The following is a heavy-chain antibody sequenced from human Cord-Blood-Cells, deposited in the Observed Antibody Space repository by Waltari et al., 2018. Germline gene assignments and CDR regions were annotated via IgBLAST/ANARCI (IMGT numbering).Heavy chain of an antibody. CDR1: GFTFRSLW. J-gene: IGHJ6*02. CDR3: ARVPPDYYGGMDV. V-gene: IGHV3-7*01. CDR2: IKQDGSEK. Sequence: EVQLVVSGGGLVQPGGSLRLPCAASGFTFRSLWLSWVRQAPGKGLERVANIKQDGSEKYYVDSVKGRFTISRDNAKNSLYLQMNSLRAEDTAVYYCARVPPDYYGGMDVWGQGTTVTVSS. D-gene: IGHD3-10*01.